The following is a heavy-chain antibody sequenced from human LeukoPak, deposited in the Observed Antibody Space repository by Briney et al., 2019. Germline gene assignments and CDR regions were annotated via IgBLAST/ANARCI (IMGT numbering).Heavy chain of an antibody. V-gene: IGHV1-18*01. J-gene: IGHJ4*02. CDR2: ISAYNGNT. CDR3: AREGWAGYYYGSGSFYSDY. D-gene: IGHD3-10*01. Sequence: ASVRVSCTASGYTFTSYGISWVRQAPGQGLEWMGWISAYNGNTNYAQKLQGGVTMTTDTSTSTAYMELRSLRSDDTAVYYCAREGWAGYYYGSGSFYSDYWGQGTLVTVSS. CDR1: GYTFTSYG.